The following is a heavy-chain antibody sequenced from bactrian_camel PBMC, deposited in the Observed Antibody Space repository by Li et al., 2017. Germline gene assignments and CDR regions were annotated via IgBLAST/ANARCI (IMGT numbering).Heavy chain of an antibody. CDR3: AAISGVAEVDGLCRRK. V-gene: IGHV3S53*01. J-gene: IGHJ4*01. D-gene: IGHD3*01. CDR1: GVRLPTQG. Sequence: VQLVESGGGSVQAGGSLRLSCTPSGVRLPTQGVAWSRQKTGGQCEWVSIVGNDGTTSYRSSVMGRFTSSRDKLKNAVYLQMDNLQADDTAVYYCAAISGVAEVDGLCRRKWGQGTQVTVS. CDR2: VGNDGTT.